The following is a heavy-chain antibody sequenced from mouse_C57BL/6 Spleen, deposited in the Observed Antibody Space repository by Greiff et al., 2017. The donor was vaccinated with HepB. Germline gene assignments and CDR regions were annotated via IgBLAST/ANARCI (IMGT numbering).Heavy chain of an antibody. J-gene: IGHJ1*03. D-gene: IGHD1-1*01. CDR2: ILPGSGST. Sequence: QVQLQQSGAELMKPGASVKLSCKATGYTFTGYWIEWVKQRPGHGLEWIGEILPGSGSTNYNEKFKGKSTFTADTSSNPAYMQLSSLTTEDSAIYYCATLVATYHWYFDVWGTGTTVTVSS. CDR1: GYTFTGYW. V-gene: IGHV1-9*01. CDR3: ATLVATYHWYFDV.